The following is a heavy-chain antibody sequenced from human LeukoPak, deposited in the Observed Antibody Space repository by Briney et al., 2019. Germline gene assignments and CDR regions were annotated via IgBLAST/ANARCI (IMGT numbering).Heavy chain of an antibody. CDR2: ISYDGSNK. V-gene: IGHV3-30-3*01. CDR3: ARVTARERKWELLIGLHYFDY. CDR1: GFTFSSYA. D-gene: IGHD1-26*01. Sequence: PGGSLRLSCAVSGFTFSSYAMHWVRQAPGKGLEWVAVISYDGSNKYYADSVKGRFTISRDNSKNTLYLQMNSLRAEDTAVYYCARVTARERKWELLIGLHYFDYWGQGTLVTVSS. J-gene: IGHJ4*02.